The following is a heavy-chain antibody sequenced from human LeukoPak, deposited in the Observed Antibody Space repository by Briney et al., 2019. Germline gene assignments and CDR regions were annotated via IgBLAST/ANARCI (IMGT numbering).Heavy chain of an antibody. CDR2: INQDGSEK. Sequence: GGSLRLSCAASGFTFSSSWMSWVRQAPGKGLEWVANINQDGSEKYYVDSVKGRFTISRDNAKNSLYLQMNSLRAEDTAVYYCARGEYYYDSSGFIWGQGTMVTVSS. CDR1: GFTFSSSW. D-gene: IGHD3-22*01. CDR3: ARGEYYYDSSGFI. J-gene: IGHJ3*02. V-gene: IGHV3-7*03.